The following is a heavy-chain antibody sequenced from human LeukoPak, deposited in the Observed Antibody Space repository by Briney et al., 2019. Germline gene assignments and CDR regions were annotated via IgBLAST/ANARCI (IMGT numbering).Heavy chain of an antibody. CDR2: ISSISSII. D-gene: IGHD6-13*01. CDR1: GFTFSTYS. CDR3: ARSRPGTGAGQPNFDY. J-gene: IGHJ4*02. V-gene: IGHV3-48*01. Sequence: PGGSLRLSCAASGFTFSTYSMSWVRQAPGKGLEWVSYISSISSIIYYADSVKGRSTISRDNAKSSLYLQMNNLRAEDTAVYYCARSRPGTGAGQPNFDYWGQGTLVTVSS.